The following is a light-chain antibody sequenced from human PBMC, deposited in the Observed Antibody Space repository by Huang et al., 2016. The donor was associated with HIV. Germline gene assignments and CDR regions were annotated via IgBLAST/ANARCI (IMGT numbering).Light chain of an antibody. Sequence: EIVMTQSPGTLSVSPGESATLSCRASQKIRTTLAWYQHKPGRAPRLLIYGAATRATSVPARFSASGSCTEFTLTVGGLRSDDFAVYYCQHYDNWAPATFGQGTKLEFK. V-gene: IGKV3-15*01. J-gene: IGKJ1*01. CDR1: QKIRTT. CDR3: QHYDNWAPAT. CDR2: GAA.